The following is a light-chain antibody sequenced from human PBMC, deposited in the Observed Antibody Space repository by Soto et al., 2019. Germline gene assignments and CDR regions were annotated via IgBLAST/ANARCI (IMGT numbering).Light chain of an antibody. V-gene: IGLV1-47*01. CDR2: KSD. J-gene: IGLJ2*01. CDR3: ATWDDGLSGVL. Sequence: QSVLTQPPSASGTPGQRVSITCSGSDSNIGSNPVHWYQQVPGMAPKLLVYKSDQRPSGVPDRFSGSKSVTSASLAISGLRAEDEAEYYCATWDDGLSGVLFGGGTKLTVL. CDR1: DSNIGSNP.